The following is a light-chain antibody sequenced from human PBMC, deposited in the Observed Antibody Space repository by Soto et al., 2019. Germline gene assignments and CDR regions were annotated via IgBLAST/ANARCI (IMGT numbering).Light chain of an antibody. J-gene: IGKJ1*01. Sequence: EIVLTQSPGTLSLSPGERATLSCRASQSVSSSYLAWYQQKPGQAPRLLIYGASSRATGIPDRFSGSGSGTDFTLTISSLEPEDFAVYYCQQYGRSRPWTFGQGTKVEIK. CDR3: QQYGRSRPWT. CDR2: GAS. CDR1: QSVSSSY. V-gene: IGKV3-20*01.